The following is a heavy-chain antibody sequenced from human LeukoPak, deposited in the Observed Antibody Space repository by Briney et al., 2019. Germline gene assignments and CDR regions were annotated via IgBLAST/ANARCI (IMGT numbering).Heavy chain of an antibody. V-gene: IGHV4-39*07. CDR2: IYYSGST. J-gene: IGHJ3*02. Sequence: SETLSLTCTVSGGSISSSSYYWGWIRQPPGKGLEWIGSIYYSGSTYYNPSLKSRVTMSVDTSKNQFSLKLSSVTAADTAVYYCARDLPIISSAFDIWGQGTMVTVSS. CDR1: GGSISSSSYY. CDR3: ARDLPIISSAFDI. D-gene: IGHD2-2*01.